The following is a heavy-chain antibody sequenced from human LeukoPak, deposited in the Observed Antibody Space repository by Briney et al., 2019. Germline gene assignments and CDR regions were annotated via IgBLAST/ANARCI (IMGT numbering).Heavy chain of an antibody. CDR2: IGPSGVIT. V-gene: IGHV3-23*01. Sequence: PGGTLTLSCAASGFTFSIHGMNWVRQAPGKGLEWVSGIGPSGVITYYADSVKGRFTISRDNSKNTLYLQMNTLRAEDTAVYYCARGLHYYGSGIYWWYFDYWGQGTLVTVSS. CDR1: GFTFSIHG. J-gene: IGHJ4*02. CDR3: ARGLHYYGSGIYWWYFDY. D-gene: IGHD3-10*01.